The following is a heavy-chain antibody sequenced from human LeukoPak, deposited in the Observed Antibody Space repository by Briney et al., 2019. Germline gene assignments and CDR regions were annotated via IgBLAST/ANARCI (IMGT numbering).Heavy chain of an antibody. Sequence: GGSLRLSCAASGFTFSSSWMHWVRQCPEKGLVWVARINGDGSSTSFADSVKGRFIISRDNAKSTVYLQMNSLSAEDSAVYYCARWDGGSADAFHIWGQGTMVTVSS. V-gene: IGHV3-74*01. CDR3: ARWDGGSADAFHI. CDR2: INGDGSST. CDR1: GFTFSSSW. D-gene: IGHD3-16*01. J-gene: IGHJ3*02.